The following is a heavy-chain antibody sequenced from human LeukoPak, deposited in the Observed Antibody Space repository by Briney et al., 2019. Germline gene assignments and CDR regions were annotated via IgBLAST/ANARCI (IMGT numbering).Heavy chain of an antibody. V-gene: IGHV1-69*02. J-gene: IGHJ5*02. CDR1: GGTFSSYT. CDR3: ARTIFEVGFDP. CDR2: IIPILGIA. D-gene: IGHD3-3*01. Sequence: SVKVSCKASGGTFSSYTISWLRQAPGQGLEWMGRIIPILGIANYAQKFQGRVTITADKSTSTAYMELSSLRSEDTAVYYCARTIFEVGFDPWGQGTLVTVSS.